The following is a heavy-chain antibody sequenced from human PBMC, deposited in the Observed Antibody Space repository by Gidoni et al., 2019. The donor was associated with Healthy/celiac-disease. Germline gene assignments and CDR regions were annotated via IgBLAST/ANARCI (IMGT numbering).Heavy chain of an antibody. Sequence: EVQLVESGGVVVQPGGSLRLSCAASGFTFDDYTMHWVRQAPGKGLEWVSLISWDGGSTYYADSVKGRFTISRDNSKNSLYLQMNSLRTEDTALYYCATIPLYGDLFDYWGQGTLVTVSS. CDR3: ATIPLYGDLFDY. CDR2: ISWDGGST. J-gene: IGHJ4*02. D-gene: IGHD4-17*01. CDR1: GFTFDDYT. V-gene: IGHV3-43*01.